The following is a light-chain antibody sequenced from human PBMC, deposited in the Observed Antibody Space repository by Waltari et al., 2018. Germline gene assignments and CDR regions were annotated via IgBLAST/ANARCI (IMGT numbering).Light chain of an antibody. CDR2: AAS. CDR3: LHLNNFPLS. J-gene: IGKJ4*01. Sequence: DIQLTQSPSFLSASVRERITITCRASQGISTYFAWYQQKPGKAPKLLIYAASTLQSDIPSRFSGSGSGTEFTLTIRSLQPEDFATYYCLHLNNFPLSFGGGTKVELK. CDR1: QGISTY. V-gene: IGKV1-9*01.